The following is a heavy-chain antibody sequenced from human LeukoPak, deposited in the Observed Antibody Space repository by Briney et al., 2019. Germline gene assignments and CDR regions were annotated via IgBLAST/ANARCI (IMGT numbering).Heavy chain of an antibody. J-gene: IGHJ4*02. D-gene: IGHD2-15*01. CDR3: ARGFSDIVVVVAATTPHFDY. CDR2: INHSGST. Sequence: PSETLSLTCTVSGGSFRSSSYYWSWIRQPPGKGLEWIGEINHSGSTNYNPSLKSRVTISVDTSKNQFSLKLSSVTAADTAVYYCARGFSDIVVVVAATTPHFDYWGQGTLVTVSS. CDR1: GGSFRSSSYY. V-gene: IGHV4-39*07.